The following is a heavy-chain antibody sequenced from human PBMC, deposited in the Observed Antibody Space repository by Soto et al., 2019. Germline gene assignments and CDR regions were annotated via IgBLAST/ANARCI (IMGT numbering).Heavy chain of an antibody. CDR3: AKGKGLTVSSTNY. D-gene: IGHD2-2*01. CDR1: GFTFSGYA. CDR2: IIGSGTST. V-gene: IGHV3-23*01. Sequence: EVQLLESGGGLVQPGGSLRLSCAASGFTFSGYAMRWVRQAPGKGLEWVSGIIGSGTSTYYADSVKGRFTISRDNSKNTLFLQMNSLRAEDTAVYYCAKGKGLTVSSTNYWGQGTLVTVSS. J-gene: IGHJ4*02.